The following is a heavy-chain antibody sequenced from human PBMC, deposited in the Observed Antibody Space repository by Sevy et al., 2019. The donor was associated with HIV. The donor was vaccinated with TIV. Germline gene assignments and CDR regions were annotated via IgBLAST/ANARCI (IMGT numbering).Heavy chain of an antibody. Sequence: GGSLRLSCPTSRVSFTNPAMSWLRQAPGKGLEWVASISGSGGTKYYAGSVRGRFSISRDDSEDTVYLQMSSLRAEDTAVYYCAKNHYELVSYFEHWGQGTLVTVSS. J-gene: IGHJ1*01. V-gene: IGHV3-23*01. CDR1: RVSFTNPA. CDR3: AKNHYELVSYFEH. D-gene: IGHD3-22*01. CDR2: ISGSGGTK.